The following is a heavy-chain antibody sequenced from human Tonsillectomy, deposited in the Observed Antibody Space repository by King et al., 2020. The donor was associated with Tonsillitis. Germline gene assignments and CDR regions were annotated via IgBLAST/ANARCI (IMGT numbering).Heavy chain of an antibody. J-gene: IGHJ4*02. CDR2: INPNSGGT. Sequence: QLVQSGAEVKKPVASVKVSCKASGYTFTGYYMYWVRQAPGQGLEWMGWINPNSGGTNYAQKFQGRVTMTRDTPISTAYMELSRLRSDVTAVYYCARDPSWGGPDFDYWGQGTLVTVSS. CDR1: GYTFTGYY. CDR3: ARDPSWGGPDFDY. V-gene: IGHV1-2*02. D-gene: IGHD7-27*01.